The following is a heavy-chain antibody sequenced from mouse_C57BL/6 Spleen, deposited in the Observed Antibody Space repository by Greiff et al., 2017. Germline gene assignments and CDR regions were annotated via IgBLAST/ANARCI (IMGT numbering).Heavy chain of an antibody. CDR1: GYSITSGYY. CDR3: ARPGTYEGFAY. D-gene: IGHD5-1*01. J-gene: IGHJ3*01. V-gene: IGHV3-6*01. Sequence: EVQLQESGPGLVKPSQSLSLTCSVTGYSITSGYYWNWIRQFPGNKLEWMGYISYDGSNNYNPSLKNRISITRDTSKNQFFLKLNSVTTEDTATYDCARPGTYEGFAYWGQGTLVTVSA. CDR2: ISYDGSN.